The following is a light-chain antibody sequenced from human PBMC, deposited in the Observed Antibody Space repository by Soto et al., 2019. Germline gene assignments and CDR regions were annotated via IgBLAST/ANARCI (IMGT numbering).Light chain of an antibody. Sequence: DTQMTQSPSSLSASVGDRVTITCRASQSISSFLNWYQQKPGKPPKVLIYGASSLQSGVPARFSGSGSGTYFTLTISSLQPEDFATYYCQQSLGIPYTFGQGTKLEIK. CDR1: QSISSF. CDR3: QQSLGIPYT. CDR2: GAS. J-gene: IGKJ2*01. V-gene: IGKV1-39*01.